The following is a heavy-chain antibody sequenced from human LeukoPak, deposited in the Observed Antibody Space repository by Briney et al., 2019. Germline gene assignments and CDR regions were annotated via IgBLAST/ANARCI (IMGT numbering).Heavy chain of an antibody. CDR3: AKMSGDCSSTICSSFDY. CDR1: RFIFSNYA. V-gene: IGHV3-23*01. J-gene: IGHJ4*02. D-gene: IGHD2-2*01. Sequence: PGGSLRLSCAASRFIFSNYAMSWVRQAPGKGLEWVSRITGSGGGTYYEDSVKGRFTISRDNSKNTLDLQMNSLRAEDTAVYYCAKMSGDCSSTICSSFDYWGQGTLVTVSS. CDR2: ITGSGGGT.